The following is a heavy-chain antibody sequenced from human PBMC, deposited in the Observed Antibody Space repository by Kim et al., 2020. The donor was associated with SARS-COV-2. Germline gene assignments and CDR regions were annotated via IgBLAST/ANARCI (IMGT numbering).Heavy chain of an antibody. V-gene: IGHV3-74*01. CDR3: ARGTVHSGMDV. J-gene: IGHJ6*02. CDR2: MSSDGSTT. Sequence: LSLTCAASGFTLSGHWMNWVRQAPGKGLLWVSRMSSDGSTTHYADSVKGRFVISRDNAKNTLYLQMNSLRAEDTAVYYCARGTVHSGMDVWGQGTTVTVSS. D-gene: IGHD1-1*01. CDR1: GFTLSGHW.